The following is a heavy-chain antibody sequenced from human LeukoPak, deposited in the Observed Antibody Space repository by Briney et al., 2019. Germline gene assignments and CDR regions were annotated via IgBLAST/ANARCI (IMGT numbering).Heavy chain of an antibody. J-gene: IGHJ6*04. CDR1: GYTFTGYY. CDR2: INPNSGGT. CDR3: AGDGANYYGSGSDYYYYGMDV. D-gene: IGHD3-10*01. V-gene: IGHV1-2*04. Sequence: GASVKVSCKASGYTFTGYYMHWVRQAPGQGLEWMGWINPNSGGTNYAQKFQGWVTMTRDTSISTAYMELSRLRSDDTAVYYCAGDGANYYGSGSDYYYYGMDVWGKGTTVTVSS.